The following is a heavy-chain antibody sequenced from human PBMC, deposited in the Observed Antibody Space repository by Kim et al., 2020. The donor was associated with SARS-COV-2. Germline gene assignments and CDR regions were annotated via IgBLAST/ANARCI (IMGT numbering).Heavy chain of an antibody. CDR1: GFTFNNYW. J-gene: IGHJ3*02. D-gene: IGHD1-26*01. Sequence: GGSLRLSFVASGFTFNNYWMSWVRQAPGEGLECVANINEDGNTKYYVGSVKGRFTVSRDNAKNSLYLQMNGLRAEDTAVYYCARDLSGSYDAFDIWGQGTMVTVSS. CDR3: ARDLSGSYDAFDI. CDR2: INEDGNTK. V-gene: IGHV3-7*03.